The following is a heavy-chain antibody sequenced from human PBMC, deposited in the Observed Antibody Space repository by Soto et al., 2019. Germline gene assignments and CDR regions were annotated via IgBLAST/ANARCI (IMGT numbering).Heavy chain of an antibody. CDR3: AKTGGYSSAYLDY. CDR1: GDSISNENW. Sequence: QVQLQESGPGLVKPSGTLSLTCAVSGDSISNENWWSWVRPPPGKGLEWIGEIYHRGGTNYNPSRKSRVTISVDKSKTHFSLRLSSVTAADTAVYYCAKTGGYSSAYLDYWGQGTVVTVSS. J-gene: IGHJ4*02. V-gene: IGHV4-4*02. D-gene: IGHD4-4*01. CDR2: IYHRGGT.